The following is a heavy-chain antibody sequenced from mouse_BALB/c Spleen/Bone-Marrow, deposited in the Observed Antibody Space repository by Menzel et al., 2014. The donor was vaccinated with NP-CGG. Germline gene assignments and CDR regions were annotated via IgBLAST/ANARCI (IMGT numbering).Heavy chain of an antibody. V-gene: IGHV1-69*02. CDR3: ARLEGNYGSTFAY. CDR2: IHPSDTET. CDR1: GYSFTSYW. Sequence: QVQLQQSGAELVRPGASVKLSCKASGYSFTSYWMNWVKQRPGQGLEWIGVIHPSDTETRLNERFKGKATLTVDKSSSTAYMQLSSPTSEDTAVYYCARLEGNYGSTFAYWGQGTLVTVSA. D-gene: IGHD1-1*01. J-gene: IGHJ3*01.